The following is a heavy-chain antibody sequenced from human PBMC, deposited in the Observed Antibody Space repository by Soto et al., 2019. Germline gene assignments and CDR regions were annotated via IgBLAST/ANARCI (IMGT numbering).Heavy chain of an antibody. D-gene: IGHD1-7*01. CDR3: AGPPELTRIYYYYGMDV. V-gene: IGHV1-69*13. Sequence: SVKVSCKASGGTFSSYAISWVRQAPGQGLEWMGGIIPIFGTANYAQKFQGRVTITADESTSTAYMELSSLRSEDTAVYYCAGPPELTRIYYYYGMDVWGQGTTVTVSS. CDR1: GGTFSSYA. J-gene: IGHJ6*02. CDR2: IIPIFGTA.